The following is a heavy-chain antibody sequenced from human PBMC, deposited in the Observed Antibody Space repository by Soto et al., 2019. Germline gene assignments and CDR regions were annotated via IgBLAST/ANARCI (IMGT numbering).Heavy chain of an antibody. CDR2: IGPKNGDT. J-gene: IGHJ4*02. CDR1: GYTFTGHY. CDR3: GRGRSGELVVFY. V-gene: IGHV1-2*02. Sequence: QVQLVQSGAEVKESGTSVKVSCKASGYTFTGHYIHWVRQAPGQGFEWVGEIGPKNGDTRYAQKFQGRVAMTKDSSITRVYMELSNLSPDDTAVYYCGRGRSGELVVFYWGQGTLVTVHS. D-gene: IGHD1-7*01.